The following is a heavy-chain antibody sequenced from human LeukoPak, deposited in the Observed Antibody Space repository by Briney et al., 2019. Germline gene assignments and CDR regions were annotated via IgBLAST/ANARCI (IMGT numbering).Heavy chain of an antibody. CDR2: INHSRST. J-gene: IGHJ5*02. Sequence: SETLSLTCVLYGGSSSGYYWSWIRQPPGKGLEWIGEINHSRSTNYNPSLKSRVTISVDTSKNQFSLKLSSVSAADTAVYYCARRGPPRTLLRGVKSGWFNPWGQGTLVTVSS. CDR1: GGSSSGYY. D-gene: IGHD3-10*01. CDR3: ARRGPPRTLLRGVKSGWFNP. V-gene: IGHV4-34*01.